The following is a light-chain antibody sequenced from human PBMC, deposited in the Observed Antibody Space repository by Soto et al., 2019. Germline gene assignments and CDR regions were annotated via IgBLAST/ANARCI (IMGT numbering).Light chain of an antibody. CDR1: SSDIGAYNY. CDR3: SSYTRSSTLV. CDR2: GVS. V-gene: IGLV2-14*03. Sequence: QSALTQPASVSGSPGQSITISCTGTSSDIGAYNYVSWYQHLPGKAPKLMIYGVSDRPSGVSNRFSGSKSGHTASLTISGLQTDDEADYYCSSYTRSSTLVFGGGTKLTVL. J-gene: IGLJ2*01.